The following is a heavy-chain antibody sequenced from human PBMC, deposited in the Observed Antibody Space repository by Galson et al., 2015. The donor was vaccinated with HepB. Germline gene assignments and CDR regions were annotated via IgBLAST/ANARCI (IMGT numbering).Heavy chain of an antibody. CDR3: ARGPDWEFDY. J-gene: IGHJ4*02. CDR1: GFTFSSYS. D-gene: IGHD3/OR15-3a*01. Sequence: SLRLSCAASGFTFSSYSMNWVRQAPGKGLEWVSSISSSSSYIYYADSVEGRFTISRDNAKNSLYLQMNSLRAEDTAVYYCARGPDWEFDYWGQGTLVTVSP. CDR2: ISSSSSYI. V-gene: IGHV3-21*01.